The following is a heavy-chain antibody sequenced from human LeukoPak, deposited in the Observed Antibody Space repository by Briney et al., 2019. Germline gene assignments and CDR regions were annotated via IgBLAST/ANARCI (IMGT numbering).Heavy chain of an antibody. Sequence: PSETLSLTCTVSGGSISSYYWSWIRQPPRKGLEWSGYIYYSGSTNYNPSLKSRVTISVDTSKNQFSLKLSSVTAADTAVYYCARVRYYEAFDIWGQGTMVTVSS. CDR1: GGSISSYY. CDR3: ARVRYYEAFDI. CDR2: IYYSGST. D-gene: IGHD2-8*01. J-gene: IGHJ3*02. V-gene: IGHV4-59*01.